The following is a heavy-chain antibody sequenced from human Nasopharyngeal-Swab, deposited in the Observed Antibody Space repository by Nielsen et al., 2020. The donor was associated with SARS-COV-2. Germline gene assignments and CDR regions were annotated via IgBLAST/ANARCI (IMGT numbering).Heavy chain of an antibody. CDR1: GLSFSGYY. CDR3: ARLAIAARRGSGDY. CDR2: INHSGST. V-gene: IGHV4-34*01. D-gene: IGHD6-6*01. Sequence: GSLRLSCAVYGLSFSGYYWSWIRQPPGKGLEWIGEINHSGSTNYNPSLKSRVTISVDTSKNQFSLKLSSVTAADTAVYYCARLAIAARRGSGDYWGQGTLVTVSS. J-gene: IGHJ4*02.